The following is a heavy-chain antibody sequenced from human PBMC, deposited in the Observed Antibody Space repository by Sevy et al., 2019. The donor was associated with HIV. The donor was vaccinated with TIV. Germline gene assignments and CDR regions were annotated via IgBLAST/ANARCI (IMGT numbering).Heavy chain of an antibody. J-gene: IGHJ6*03. V-gene: IGHV1-69*13. CDR3: ARGGSYGTHYQYYYMDV. D-gene: IGHD5-18*01. CDR1: GGTFSSYA. CDR2: IIPIFGTA. Sequence: ASVKVSCKASGGTFSSYAISWVRQAPGQGLEWMGGIIPIFGTANYAQKFQGRVTITADESSSTGYMELSSLRSEDTAVYYCARGGSYGTHYQYYYMDVWGKGTTVTVSS.